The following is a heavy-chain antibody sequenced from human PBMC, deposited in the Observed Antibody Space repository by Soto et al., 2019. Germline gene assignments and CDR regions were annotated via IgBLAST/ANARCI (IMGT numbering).Heavy chain of an antibody. CDR2: ISAYNGNT. D-gene: IGHD2-2*01. CDR1: GYTFTSYG. V-gene: IGHV1-18*01. J-gene: IGHJ4*02. Sequence: ASVKVSCKASGYTFTSYGISWVRQAPGQGLEWMGWISAYNGNTNYAQKLQGRVTMTTDTSTSTAYMELRSLRSDDTAVYYCARADSGGVVPAAPDYWGQGTLVTVSS. CDR3: ARADSGGVVPAAPDY.